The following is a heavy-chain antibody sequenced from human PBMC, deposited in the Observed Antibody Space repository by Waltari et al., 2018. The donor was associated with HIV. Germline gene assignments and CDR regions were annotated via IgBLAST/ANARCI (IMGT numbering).Heavy chain of an antibody. V-gene: IGHV4-61*02. CDR3: ARVEWELLRTSLSDGAFDI. J-gene: IGHJ3*02. Sequence: QVQLQESGPGLVKPSQTLSLTCTVSGGSIRSGSYSWSWIRQPAGTGLEWIGRIYTSGSTNYNPSLKSRVTISVDTSKNQFSLKLSSVTAADTAVYYCARVEWELLRTSLSDGAFDIWGQGTMVTVSS. CDR1: GGSIRSGSYS. CDR2: IYTSGST. D-gene: IGHD1-26*01.